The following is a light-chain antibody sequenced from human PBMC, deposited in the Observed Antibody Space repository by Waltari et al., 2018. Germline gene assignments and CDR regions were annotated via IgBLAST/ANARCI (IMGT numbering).Light chain of an antibody. CDR1: SNDIGNYDL. J-gene: IGLJ1*01. V-gene: IGLV2-23*01. Sequence: QSALTQPASVSGSPGQSITLSCTGTSNDIGNYDLVSWYQKRPGEAPKLLMYGGTKRPSGVSNRFSGSKSGKTASLTISGLQTEDEADYYCFSFVAANSFVFGPGTKVTVL. CDR2: GGT. CDR3: FSFVAANSFV.